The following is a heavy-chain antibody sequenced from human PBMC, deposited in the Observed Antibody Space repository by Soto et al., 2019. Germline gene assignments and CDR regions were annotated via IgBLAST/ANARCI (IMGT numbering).Heavy chain of an antibody. D-gene: IGHD3-3*01. CDR2: IKSKTDGGTT. CDR1: GFTFSNAW. J-gene: IGHJ6*02. CDR3: TTDWSQYYDFWSGYYTVSSDYGMDV. Sequence: EVQLVESGGGLVKPGGSLRLSCAASGFTFSNAWMSWVRQAPGKGLEWVGRIKSKTDGGTTDYAAPVKGRFTISRDDSKNTLYLQMNSLKTEDTAVYYCTTDWSQYYDFWSGYYTVSSDYGMDVWGQGTTVTVSS. V-gene: IGHV3-15*01.